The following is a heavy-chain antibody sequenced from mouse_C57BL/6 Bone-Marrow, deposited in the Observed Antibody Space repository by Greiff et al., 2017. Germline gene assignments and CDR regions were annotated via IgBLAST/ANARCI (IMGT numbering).Heavy chain of an antibody. J-gene: IGHJ3*01. Sequence: QVQLQQSGPELVKPGASVKISCKASGYAFSSSWMNWVKQRPGKGLEWIGRIYPGDGDTNYNGKFKGKATLTADKSSGTAYMQLSSLTSEDSAVYFCARDWDVGRFAYWGQGTLVTVSA. CDR2: IYPGDGDT. V-gene: IGHV1-82*01. D-gene: IGHD4-1*01. CDR3: ARDWDVGRFAY. CDR1: GYAFSSSW.